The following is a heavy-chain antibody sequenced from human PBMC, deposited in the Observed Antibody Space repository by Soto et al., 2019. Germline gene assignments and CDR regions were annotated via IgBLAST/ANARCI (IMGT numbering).Heavy chain of an antibody. D-gene: IGHD6-19*01. CDR1: WGSVSSNTAT. Sequence: SQTLSLTCAISWGSVSSNTATWNWVRQSPSRGLEWLGRTYYRSNWNFDYALSVKSRITINPDTSKNQFSLQLNSLTPEDTAVYYCAGELDIHHGLGYWGPGTSVTVSS. J-gene: IGHJ4*02. V-gene: IGHV6-1*01. CDR2: TYYRSNWNF. CDR3: AGELDIHHGLGY.